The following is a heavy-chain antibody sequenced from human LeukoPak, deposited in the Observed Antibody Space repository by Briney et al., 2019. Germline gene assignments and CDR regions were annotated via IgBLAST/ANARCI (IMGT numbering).Heavy chain of an antibody. CDR3: ARGSYSSSWKTFDY. J-gene: IGHJ4*02. CDR1: GFTFSSYW. CDR2: IKQDGSEK. D-gene: IGHD6-13*01. V-gene: IGHV3-7*01. Sequence: GGSLRLSCAASGFTFSSYWMSWVRQAPGKGLEWVANIKQDGSEKYYVDSVKGRFTISRDNSKNTLYVQMNSLRAEDTAVYYCARGSYSSSWKTFDYWGQGTLVTVSS.